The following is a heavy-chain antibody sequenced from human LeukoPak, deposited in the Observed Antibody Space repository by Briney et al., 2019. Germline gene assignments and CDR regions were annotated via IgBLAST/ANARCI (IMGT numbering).Heavy chain of an antibody. CDR2: IKQDGSDK. D-gene: IGHD3-10*01. Sequence: PGGSLRLSCAASGFTFSSSWMSWVRQAPGKGLEWVAHIKQDGSDKYYLDSVKGRFTISRDNARNSLFLHLNSLRVEDTAMYYCARHSSGSYYAYWGQGTRVTVSS. V-gene: IGHV3-7*01. CDR3: ARHSSGSYYAY. J-gene: IGHJ4*02. CDR1: GFTFSSSW.